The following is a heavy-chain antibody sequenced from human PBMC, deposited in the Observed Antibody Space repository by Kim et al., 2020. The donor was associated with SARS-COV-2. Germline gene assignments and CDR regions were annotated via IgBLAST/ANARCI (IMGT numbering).Heavy chain of an antibody. J-gene: IGHJ6*02. Sequence: DADSVTGRFTISRDKYALYLQMNSLRAEDTAVYYCARAPGGSYYYGLDVWGQGTTVTVSS. V-gene: IGHV3-33*01. CDR3: ARAPGGSYYYGLDV. D-gene: IGHD3-16*01.